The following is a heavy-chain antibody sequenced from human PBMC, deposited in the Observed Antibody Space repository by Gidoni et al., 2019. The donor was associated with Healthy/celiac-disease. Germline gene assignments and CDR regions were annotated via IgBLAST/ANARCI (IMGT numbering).Heavy chain of an antibody. CDR1: GFTLSSYA. CDR3: AKDLSGYGDYAVGILFPFDP. CDR2: ISGSGGST. J-gene: IGHJ5*02. D-gene: IGHD4-17*01. Sequence: EVQLLESGGGLVQPGGSLRLSCAASGFTLSSYAMSWVRPAPGKGLEWVSAISGSGGSTYYAASVKGRFTISRDNSKNTLYLQMNSLRAEDTAVYYCAKDLSGYGDYAVGILFPFDPWGQGTLVTVSS. V-gene: IGHV3-23*01.